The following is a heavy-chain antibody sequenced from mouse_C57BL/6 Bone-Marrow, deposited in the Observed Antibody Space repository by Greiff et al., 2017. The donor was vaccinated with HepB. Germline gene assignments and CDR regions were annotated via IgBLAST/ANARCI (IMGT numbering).Heavy chain of an antibody. CDR3: ARHPGYDY. D-gene: IGHD1-2*01. Sequence: VQLQQSGGDLVKPGGSLKLSCAASGFTFSSYGMSWVRQTPDKRLEWVATISSGGSYTYYPDSVKGRFTISRDNAKNTLYLQMSSLKSEDTAMYYCARHPGYDYWGQGTTLTVSS. CDR1: GFTFSSYG. V-gene: IGHV5-6*01. CDR2: ISSGGSYT. J-gene: IGHJ2*01.